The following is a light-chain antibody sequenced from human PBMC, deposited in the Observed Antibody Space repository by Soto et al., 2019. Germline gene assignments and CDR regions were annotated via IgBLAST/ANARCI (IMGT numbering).Light chain of an antibody. CDR1: SSNIGNNA. CDR2: YDD. Sequence: QSVLTQPPSVSEAPRQRVTISCSGSSSNIGNNAVNWYQQLPGKAPKLLIYYDDLLPSGVSDRFSGSKSGASASLAITGLQAEDEGDYYCQSCDSSLSAYVVFGGGTKLTVL. J-gene: IGLJ2*01. V-gene: IGLV1-36*01. CDR3: QSCDSSLSAYVV.